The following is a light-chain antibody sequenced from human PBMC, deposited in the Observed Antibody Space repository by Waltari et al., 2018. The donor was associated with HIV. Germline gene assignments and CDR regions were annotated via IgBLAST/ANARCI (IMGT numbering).Light chain of an antibody. CDR2: KDT. J-gene: IGLJ3*02. Sequence: SYELTQPPSVSVSPGQTAKITCSGDALPKQYAYWYQQQPGQAPVVMIYKDTERPSGIPERFSASTSGTTVTLTISGVQAEDEADYYCQSADNSGSYQVFGGGTKLTVL. V-gene: IGLV3-25*03. CDR3: QSADNSGSYQV. CDR1: ALPKQY.